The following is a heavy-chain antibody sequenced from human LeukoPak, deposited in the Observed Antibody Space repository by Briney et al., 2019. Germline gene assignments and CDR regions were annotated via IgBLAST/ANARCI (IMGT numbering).Heavy chain of an antibody. V-gene: IGHV4-59*01. Sequence: SETLSLTCTASGGSISSYYWSWIRQPPGKGLEWIGYIYYSGSTNYNPSLKSRVTISVDASKNQFSLKLSSVTAADTAVYYCARDSSGWYDYWGQGTLVTVSS. CDR3: ARDSSGWYDY. J-gene: IGHJ4*02. CDR1: GGSISSYY. D-gene: IGHD6-19*01. CDR2: IYYSGST.